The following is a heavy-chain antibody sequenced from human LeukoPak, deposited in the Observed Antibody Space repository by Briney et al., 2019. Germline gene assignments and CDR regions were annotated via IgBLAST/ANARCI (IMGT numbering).Heavy chain of an antibody. CDR3: ARDLYDFWSGYYGRFDP. V-gene: IGHV1-18*01. D-gene: IGHD3-3*01. Sequence: GASVKVSCKASGYTFTSYGISWVRQAPGQGLEWMGWISAYNGNTNYAQKLQGRVTMTTDTSTSTAYMELRSLRSDDTAVYYCARDLYDFWSGYYGRFDPWGQGTLDTVSS. CDR2: ISAYNGNT. J-gene: IGHJ5*02. CDR1: GYTFTSYG.